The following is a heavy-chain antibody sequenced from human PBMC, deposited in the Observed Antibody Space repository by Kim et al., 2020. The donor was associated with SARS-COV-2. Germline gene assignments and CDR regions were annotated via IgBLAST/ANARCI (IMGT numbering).Heavy chain of an antibody. CDR1: GFTFSSYA. CDR2: ISYDGSNK. Sequence: GGSLRLSCAASGFTFSSYAMHWVRQAPGKGLEWVAVISYDGSNKYYADSVKGRFTISRDNSKNTLYLQMNSLRAEDTAVYYCARAPGSGWGQGTLVTVSS. J-gene: IGHJ4*02. V-gene: IGHV3-30*04. CDR3: ARAPGSG. D-gene: IGHD3-10*01.